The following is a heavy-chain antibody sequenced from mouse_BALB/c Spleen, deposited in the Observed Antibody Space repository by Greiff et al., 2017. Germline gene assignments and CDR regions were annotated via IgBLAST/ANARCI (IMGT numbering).Heavy chain of an antibody. J-gene: IGHJ4*01. V-gene: IGHV2-6-7*01. CDR1: GFSLTGYG. D-gene: IGHD1-1*01. Sequence: VQLKESGPGLVAPSQSLSITCTVSGFSLTGYGVNWVRQPPGKGLEWLGMIWGDGSTDYNSAPKSRLSISKDNSKSQVFLKMNSLQTDDTARYYCARVGKTSYAMDYWGQGTSVTVSA. CDR3: ARVGKTSYAMDY. CDR2: IWGDGST.